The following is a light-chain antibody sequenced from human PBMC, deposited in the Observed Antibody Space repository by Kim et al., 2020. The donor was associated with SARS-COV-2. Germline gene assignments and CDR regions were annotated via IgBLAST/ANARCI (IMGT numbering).Light chain of an antibody. Sequence: LSPGDRATLSCRASQSVSSNYVAWYQQKPGQAPRLLIYGASSRATGIPDRFSGSGSGTDFTLTISRLEPEDFVVYYCQQYGTSPYSFGQGTKLEI. CDR3: QQYGTSPYS. CDR2: GAS. CDR1: QSVSSNY. J-gene: IGKJ2*03. V-gene: IGKV3-20*01.